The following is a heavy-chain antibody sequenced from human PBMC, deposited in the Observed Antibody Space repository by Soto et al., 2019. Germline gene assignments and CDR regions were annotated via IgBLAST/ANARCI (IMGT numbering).Heavy chain of an antibody. D-gene: IGHD3-3*01. CDR1: GFSLTGSGVG. CDR2: IYWDDDK. Sequence: SGPTLVNATQTLTLACTFSGFSLTGSGVGVGWIRQPPGKALEWLALIYWDDDKRYSPSLKSRLTITKDTSKNQVALTVTNMDPVDTATYYCARFLWSDTSLYYFDYWGQGTLVTVSS. J-gene: IGHJ4*02. V-gene: IGHV2-5*02. CDR3: ARFLWSDTSLYYFDY.